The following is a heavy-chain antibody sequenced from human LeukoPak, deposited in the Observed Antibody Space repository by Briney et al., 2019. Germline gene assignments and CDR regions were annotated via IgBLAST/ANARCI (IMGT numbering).Heavy chain of an antibody. J-gene: IGHJ4*02. CDR2: ISASGINT. CDR1: GLTFNSYA. D-gene: IGHD2-15*01. CDR3: AKGFCSGSCHGGYFDY. Sequence: GGSLRLSCAASGLTFNSYAMSWVRQAPGKGLEWVSAISASGINTYYADSVKGRFTISRDNSKNTLYLQVNSLRVDDTTVYYCAKGFCSGSCHGGYFDYWGQGTLVTVSS. V-gene: IGHV3-23*01.